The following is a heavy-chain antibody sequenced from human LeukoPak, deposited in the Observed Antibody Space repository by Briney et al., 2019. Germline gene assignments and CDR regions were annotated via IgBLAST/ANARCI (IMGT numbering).Heavy chain of an antibody. CDR2: INHSGST. D-gene: IGHD3-10*01. V-gene: IGHV4-34*01. CDR3: ASFGRARVRGVFNI. J-gene: IGHJ3*02. CDR1: GGSFSGYY. Sequence: PSETLSLTCAVYGGSFSGYYWSWIRQPPGKGLEWIGEINHSGSTNYNPSLKSRVTISVDKSKNQFSLKLSSVTAADTAVYYCASFGRARVRGVFNIWAKGTMVPVSS.